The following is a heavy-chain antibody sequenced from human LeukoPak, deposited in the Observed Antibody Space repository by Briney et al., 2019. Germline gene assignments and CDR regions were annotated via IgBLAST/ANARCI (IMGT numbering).Heavy chain of an antibody. J-gene: IGHJ6*03. D-gene: IGHD6-6*01. CDR1: GGSFSGYY. V-gene: IGHV4-34*01. Sequence: SETLSLTCAVSGGSFSGYYWSWIRQPPGKGLEWIGEINHSGSTNYNPSLKSRVTISVDTSKNQFSLKLSSVTAADTAVYYCARVSSYSYYYYYYYMDVWGKGTTVTVSS. CDR2: INHSGST. CDR3: ARVSSYSYYYYYYYMDV.